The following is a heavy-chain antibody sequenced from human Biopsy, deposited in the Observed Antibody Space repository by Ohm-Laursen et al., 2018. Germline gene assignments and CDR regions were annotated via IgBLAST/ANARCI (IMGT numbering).Heavy chain of an antibody. J-gene: IGHJ4*02. CDR2: IYSSGRT. D-gene: IGHD3-22*01. Sequence: SDTLSLTCIVSGGSLNNHYWSWIRQSPGKGLEWLAYIYSSGRTNYNPSLKSQIIVSVDTSKNQPSLKVTSVTATDTAMYYCARHDRSGYWGLDYWGQGALVTVSA. CDR3: ARHDRSGYWGLDY. CDR1: GGSLNNHY. V-gene: IGHV4-4*08.